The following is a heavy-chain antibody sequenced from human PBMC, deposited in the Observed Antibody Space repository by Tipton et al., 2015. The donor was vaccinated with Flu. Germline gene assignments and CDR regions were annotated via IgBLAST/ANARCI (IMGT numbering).Heavy chain of an antibody. CDR2: IYPGDSDT. V-gene: IGHV5-51*01. Sequence: QLVQSGAEVKKPGESLKISCKGSGYSFTSYWIGWVRQMPGKGLEWMGIIYPGDSDTKYSPSFQGQVTISADKSISTAYLQWSSLKASDPARYYCARHGETGYDPRRGMDVWGQGTTVTVSS. CDR1: GYSFTSYW. D-gene: IGHD5-12*01. CDR3: ARHGETGYDPRRGMDV. J-gene: IGHJ6*02.